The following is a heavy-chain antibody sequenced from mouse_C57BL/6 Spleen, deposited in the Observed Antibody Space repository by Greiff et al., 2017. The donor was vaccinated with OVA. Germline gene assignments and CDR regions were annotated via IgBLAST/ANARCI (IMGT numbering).Heavy chain of an antibody. CDR3: ARRINYYAMDY. CDR1: GFTFSSYG. V-gene: IGHV5-6*02. Sequence: EVKLVESGGDLVKPGGSLKLSCAASGFTFSSYGMSWVRQTPDQRLEWVATISSGGSYTYYPDSVKGRFTISRDNAKNTLYLQMSSLKSEDTAMYYCARRINYYAMDYWGQGTSVTVSS. D-gene: IGHD2-4*01. CDR2: ISSGGSYT. J-gene: IGHJ4*01.